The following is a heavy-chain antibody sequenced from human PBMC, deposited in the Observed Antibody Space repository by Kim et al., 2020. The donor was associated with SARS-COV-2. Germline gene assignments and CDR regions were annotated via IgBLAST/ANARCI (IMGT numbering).Heavy chain of an antibody. CDR3: ARDRRDSSSAPSIGLDY. CDR1: GYSFTYYG. V-gene: IGHV7-4-1*02. J-gene: IGHJ4*01. D-gene: IGHD6-13*01. CDR2: INTDTGNP. Sequence: ASVKVSCKASGYSFTYYGIHWVRQAPGQGLEWMGWINTDTGNPEYAQGFAGRFVFSLDTSVTTAYLQVSSLKAEDTAMFFCARDRRDSSSAPSIGLDYLG.